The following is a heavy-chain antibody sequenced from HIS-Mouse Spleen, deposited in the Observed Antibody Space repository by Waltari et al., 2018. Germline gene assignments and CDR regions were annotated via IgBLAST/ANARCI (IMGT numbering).Heavy chain of an antibody. J-gene: IGHJ2*01. Sequence: QLQLQESGPGLVKPSETLSLTCTVSGGSISSSSYYGGRIRQPAGKGLEWIGSFYYSGGTYADPALKSRVTITVDTTKNQFPLKLGCVTAADTAVYYCAREIPYSSGWYDWYFDLWGRGTLVTVSS. D-gene: IGHD6-13*01. CDR2: FYYSGGT. CDR1: GGSISSSSYY. CDR3: AREIPYSSGWYDWYFDL. V-gene: IGHV4-39*07.